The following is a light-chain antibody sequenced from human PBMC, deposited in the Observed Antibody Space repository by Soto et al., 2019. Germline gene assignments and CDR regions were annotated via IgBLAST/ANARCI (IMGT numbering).Light chain of an antibody. CDR1: SSDVGSYNL. V-gene: IGLV2-23*01. CDR3: CSYAGSSTYV. J-gene: IGLJ1*01. CDR2: EGN. Sequence: QSALTQPASVSGSPGQSITISCTGTSSDVGSYNLVSWFQQHPGKAPKLKIYEGNKRPSGVSYRFSGSKSGNTASLTISGLQAEDEADYYCCSYAGSSTYVFGPGTKLTVL.